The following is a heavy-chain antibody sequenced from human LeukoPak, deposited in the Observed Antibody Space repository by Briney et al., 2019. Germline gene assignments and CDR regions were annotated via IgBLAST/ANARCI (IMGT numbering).Heavy chain of an antibody. CDR1: GFTFSSYE. J-gene: IGHJ6*02. Sequence: HTGGSLRLSCAASGFTFSSYEMNWVRQAPGKGLEWVSYISSSGSTIYYADSVKGRFTISRDNAKNSLYLQMNSLRAEDTVVYYCARDESGYDYSRRRNYYYGMDVWGQGTTVTVFS. D-gene: IGHD5-12*01. CDR3: ARDESGYDYSRRRNYYYGMDV. CDR2: ISSSGSTI. V-gene: IGHV3-48*03.